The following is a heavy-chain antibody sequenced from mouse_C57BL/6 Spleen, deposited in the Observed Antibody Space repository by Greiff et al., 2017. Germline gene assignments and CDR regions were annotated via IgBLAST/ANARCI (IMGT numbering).Heavy chain of an antibody. CDR1: GFTFSDYY. CDR3: AREGDGYLFAY. CDR2: INYDGSST. Sequence: EVQVVESEGGLVQPGSSMKLSCTASGFTFSDYYMAWVRQVPEKGLEWVANINYDGSSTYYLDSLKSRFIISRDNAKNILYLQMSSLKSEDTATYYCAREGDGYLFAYWGQGTLVTVSA. J-gene: IGHJ3*01. V-gene: IGHV5-16*01. D-gene: IGHD2-3*01.